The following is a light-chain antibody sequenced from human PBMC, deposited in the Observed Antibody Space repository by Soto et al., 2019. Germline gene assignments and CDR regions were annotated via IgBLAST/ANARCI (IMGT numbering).Light chain of an antibody. Sequence: DIQMTQSPSTLSGSVGDRVTITCRASQTISSGLSWYQQKPGKAPKLLIYKASTLKSGVPSRFSGSGSGTEFTLTISSLPPDDFATYYSQHYNSYSEAFGQGTKVEL. V-gene: IGKV1-5*03. CDR3: QHYNSYSEA. J-gene: IGKJ1*01. CDR1: QTISSG. CDR2: KAS.